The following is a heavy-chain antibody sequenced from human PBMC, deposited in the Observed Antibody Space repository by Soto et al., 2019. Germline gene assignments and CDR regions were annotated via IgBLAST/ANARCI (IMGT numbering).Heavy chain of an antibody. Sequence: GESLKISCKGSGYSFTSYWISWVRQMPGKGLEWMGRIDPSDSYTNYSPSFQGHVTISADKSISTAYLQWSSLKAPDTAMYYCARLERGTMVRGVIGYWGQGTLVTVSS. CDR2: IDPSDSYT. CDR1: GYSFTSYW. D-gene: IGHD3-10*01. CDR3: ARLERGTMVRGVIGY. J-gene: IGHJ4*02. V-gene: IGHV5-10-1*01.